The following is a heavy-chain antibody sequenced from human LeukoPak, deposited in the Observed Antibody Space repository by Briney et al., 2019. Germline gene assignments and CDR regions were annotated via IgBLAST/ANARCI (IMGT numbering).Heavy chain of an antibody. V-gene: IGHV1-69*01. CDR3: ARGDSGSYSELFDY. Sequence: ASVKVSCKASGGTFSIYAISWVRQAPGQGLEWMGGIIPIFGTANYAQKFQGRVTITADESTSTAYMELSSLRSEDTAVYYCARGDSGSYSELFDYWGQGTLVTVSS. CDR2: IIPIFGTA. CDR1: GGTFSIYA. J-gene: IGHJ4*02. D-gene: IGHD1-26*01.